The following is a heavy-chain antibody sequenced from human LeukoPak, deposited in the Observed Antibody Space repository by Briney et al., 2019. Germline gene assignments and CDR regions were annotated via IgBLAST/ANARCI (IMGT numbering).Heavy chain of an antibody. V-gene: IGHV3-66*01. CDR2: IYSGGST. CDR3: ARDTPGGQDY. D-gene: IGHD1-26*01. Sequence: GGSLRLSCAASGFTVSSNYMSWVRQAPGKGLEWVSVIYSGGSTYYADSVKGRFTISRDNAKNSLYLQMNSLRAEDTAVYYCARDTPGGQDYWGQGTLVTVSS. J-gene: IGHJ4*02. CDR1: GFTVSSNY.